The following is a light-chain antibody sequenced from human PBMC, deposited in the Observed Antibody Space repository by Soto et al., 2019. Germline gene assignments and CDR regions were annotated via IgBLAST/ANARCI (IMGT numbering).Light chain of an antibody. Sequence: QSALPQPASVSGSPGQSITISCSGSSSDIGAYNHVAWFQQFPGKTPKLVIYSVSDRPSGVSYRFSGSKSGITASLTISGLQAEDEADFYCCSYAGGGIYVFGTGTKVTVL. J-gene: IGLJ1*01. CDR2: SVS. CDR3: CSYAGGGIYV. V-gene: IGLV2-23*02. CDR1: SSDIGAYNH.